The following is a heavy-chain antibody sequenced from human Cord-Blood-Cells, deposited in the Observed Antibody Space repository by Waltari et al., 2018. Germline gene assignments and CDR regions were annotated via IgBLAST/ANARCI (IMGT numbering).Heavy chain of an antibody. D-gene: IGHD4-4*01. Sequence: QVQLVQSGAEVKKPGASVKVSCKASGYPFTSYAMHWVRQDAGQRLEWMGWINAGNGNTKYSQKFQGRVTITRDTSASTAYMELSSLRSEDTAVYYCARDRWGTDYSNYDAFDIWGQGTMVTVSS. CDR1: GYPFTSYA. V-gene: IGHV1-3*01. J-gene: IGHJ3*02. CDR2: INAGNGNT. CDR3: ARDRWGTDYSNYDAFDI.